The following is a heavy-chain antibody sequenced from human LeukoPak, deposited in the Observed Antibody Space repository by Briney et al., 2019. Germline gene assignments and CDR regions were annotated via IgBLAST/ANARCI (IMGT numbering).Heavy chain of an antibody. D-gene: IGHD2-21*02. CDR2: IYHSGST. Sequence: SETLSLTCAVSGGSISSSNWWSWVRQPPGKGLEWIGEIYHSGSTNYNPSLKSRVTISVDKSKNQFSLKPSSVTAADTAVYYCAVYCGGDCYSGVNNWFDPWGQGTLVTVSS. CDR1: GGSISSSNW. J-gene: IGHJ5*02. V-gene: IGHV4-4*02. CDR3: AVYCGGDCYSGVNNWFDP.